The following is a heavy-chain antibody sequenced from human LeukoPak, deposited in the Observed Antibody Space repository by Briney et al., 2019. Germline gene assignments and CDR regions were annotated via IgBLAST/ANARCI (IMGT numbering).Heavy chain of an antibody. CDR3: AGEKVVVPAATSHDAFDI. V-gene: IGHV1-46*01. CDR2: INTSGGST. CDR1: GYTFTSYY. D-gene: IGHD2-2*01. Sequence: GASVKVSCKASGYTFTSYYMHWVRQAPGQGLEWMGIINTSGGSTSYAQKFQGRVTMTRDMSTSTVYMELSSLRSEDTAVYYCAGEKVVVPAATSHDAFDIWGQGTMVTVSS. J-gene: IGHJ3*02.